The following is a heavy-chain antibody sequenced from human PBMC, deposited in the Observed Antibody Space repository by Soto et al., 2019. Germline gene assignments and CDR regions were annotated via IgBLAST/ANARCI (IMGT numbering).Heavy chain of an antibody. J-gene: IGHJ6*03. Sequence: QVQLQESGPGLVKPSQTLSLTCTVSGGSISSGGYYWSWIRQHPGKGLEWIGYIYYSGSTYYNPSLKSRVTISVDTSKNQFSLKLSSVTAADTAVYYCARGGILTDYYYYYYMHVWGKGTTVTVSS. CDR1: GGSISSGGYY. CDR2: IYYSGST. CDR3: ARGGILTDYYYYYYMHV. D-gene: IGHD2-15*01. V-gene: IGHV4-31*03.